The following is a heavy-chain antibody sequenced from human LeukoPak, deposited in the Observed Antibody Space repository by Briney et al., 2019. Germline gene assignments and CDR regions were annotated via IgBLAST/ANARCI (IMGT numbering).Heavy chain of an antibody. J-gene: IGHJ4*02. Sequence: ASVKVSCKASGYTFTSYGISWVRQAPGQGLEWIGWISAYNGNTNYAQKLQGRVTMTTDTSTSTAYMELRSLRSDDTAVYYCAREDYVWGSYRYFDYWGQGTLVTVSS. V-gene: IGHV1-18*01. CDR2: ISAYNGNT. D-gene: IGHD3-16*02. CDR1: GYTFTSYG. CDR3: AREDYVWGSYRYFDY.